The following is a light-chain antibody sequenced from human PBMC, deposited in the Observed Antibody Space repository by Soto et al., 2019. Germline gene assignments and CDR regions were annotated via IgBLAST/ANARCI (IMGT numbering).Light chain of an antibody. V-gene: IGLV2-14*03. CDR2: DVY. CDR1: SSDVGYYDS. Sequence: QSVLTQPASVSGSPGQSITISCTGTSSDVGYYDSVSWYQRHPDKAPKLIIYDVYSRPAGVSNRFSGSKSGHTASLTISGLQAEVEADYYCSSRPSPDTHVLFGGGTKVTVL. J-gene: IGLJ2*01. CDR3: SSRPSPDTHVL.